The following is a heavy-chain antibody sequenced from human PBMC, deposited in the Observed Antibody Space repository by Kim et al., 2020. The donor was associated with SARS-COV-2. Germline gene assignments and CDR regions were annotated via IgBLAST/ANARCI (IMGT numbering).Heavy chain of an antibody. Sequence: SVKVSCKASGGTFSSYAISWVRQAPGQGLEWMGGIIPIFGTANYAQKFQGRVTITADESTSTAYMELSSLRSEDTAVYYCAKDYYDSSQGPFDYWGQGTLVTVSS. CDR3: AKDYYDSSQGPFDY. CDR1: GGTFSSYA. J-gene: IGHJ4*02. V-gene: IGHV1-69*13. D-gene: IGHD3-22*01. CDR2: IIPIFGTA.